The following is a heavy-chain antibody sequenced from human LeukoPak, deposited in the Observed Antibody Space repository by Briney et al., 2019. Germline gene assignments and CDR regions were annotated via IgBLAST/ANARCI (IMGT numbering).Heavy chain of an antibody. D-gene: IGHD3-10*01. CDR2: INHSGSS. Sequence: SETLSLTCAVYGGSLSGYYWTWIRQPPGKGLEWIGEINHSGSSNYNPSLKSRVTISVDTSKNQFSLKLTSVTAADTAVYYCARSYNRVVLLYYWGQGTLVTVSS. V-gene: IGHV4-34*01. CDR3: ARSYNRVVLLYY. J-gene: IGHJ4*02. CDR1: GGSLSGYY.